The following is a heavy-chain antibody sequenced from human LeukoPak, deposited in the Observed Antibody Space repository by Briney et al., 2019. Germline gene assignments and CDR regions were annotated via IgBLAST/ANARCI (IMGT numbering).Heavy chain of an antibody. J-gene: IGHJ3*02. CDR1: GGSISSYY. CDR2: IYYSGST. D-gene: IGHD3-16*02. CDR3: ARDSAVIYDAFDI. V-gene: IGHV4-59*01. Sequence: SETLSLTCTVSGGSISSYYWSWIRQPPGKGLEWIGYIYYSGSTNYNPSLKSRVTISVDTSKNQFSLKLSPVTAADTAVYYCARDSAVIYDAFDIWGQGTMVTVSS.